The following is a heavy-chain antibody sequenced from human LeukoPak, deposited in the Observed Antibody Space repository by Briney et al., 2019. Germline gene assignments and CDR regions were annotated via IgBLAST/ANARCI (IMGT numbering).Heavy chain of an antibody. J-gene: IGHJ3*01. D-gene: IGHD4-23*01. CDR1: GFTFSRYA. CDR3: TRARPVGAVEV. V-gene: IGHV3-72*01. Sequence: PGGSLRLSCTGSGFTFSRYAMVWVRQAPGKGLEWVGRSRNKANRYVTEYAASVKGRFSISRDDAKNSVNLQMNSLKTEDTAVYYCTRARPVGAVEVWGHGTMVTVSS. CDR2: SRNKANRYVT.